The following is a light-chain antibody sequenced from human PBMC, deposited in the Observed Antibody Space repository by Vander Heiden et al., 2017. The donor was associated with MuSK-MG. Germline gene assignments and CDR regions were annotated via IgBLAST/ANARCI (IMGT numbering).Light chain of an antibody. CDR1: SSNIGAGYD. Sequence: QSVLTQPPSVSGAPGQTVTISCTGSSSNIGAGYDVHWYQQVPGTAPKLLIYGDTNRPSGVPDRFSGSKSGTSASLAVTGLQAEDEADYYCQSHDSTLSGSVFGGGT. J-gene: IGLJ2*01. V-gene: IGLV1-40*01. CDR3: QSHDSTLSGSV. CDR2: GDT.